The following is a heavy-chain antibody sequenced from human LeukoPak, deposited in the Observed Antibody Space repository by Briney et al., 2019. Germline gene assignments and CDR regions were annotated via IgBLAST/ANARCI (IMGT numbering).Heavy chain of an antibody. D-gene: IGHD1-1*01. CDR2: IKSDGSST. Sequence: GGSLRLSCAASGFTISTYGMDWVRQAPGKGLVWVSHIKSDGSSTNYADSVKGRFTISRDNAKNSLYLQMNSLRAEDTAVYYCAGNGDAFDIWGQGTMVTVSS. CDR1: GFTISTYG. CDR3: AGNGDAFDI. J-gene: IGHJ3*02. V-gene: IGHV3-74*01.